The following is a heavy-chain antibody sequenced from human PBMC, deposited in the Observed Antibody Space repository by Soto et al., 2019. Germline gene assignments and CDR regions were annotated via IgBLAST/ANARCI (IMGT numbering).Heavy chain of an antibody. V-gene: IGHV1-18*01. D-gene: IGHD3-3*01. CDR2: ISAYNGNT. Sequence: ASVKVSCKASGYTFTSYGISWVRRAPGQGLEWMGWISAYNGNTNYAQKLQGRVTMTTDTSTSTAYMELRSLRSDGTAVYYCALEYYDFWSGPTQGFDPWGQGTLVTVSS. CDR1: GYTFTSYG. CDR3: ALEYYDFWSGPTQGFDP. J-gene: IGHJ5*02.